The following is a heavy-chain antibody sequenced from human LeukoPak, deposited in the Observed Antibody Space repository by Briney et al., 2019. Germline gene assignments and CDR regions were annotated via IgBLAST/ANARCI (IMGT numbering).Heavy chain of an antibody. CDR2: IIPIFGTA. CDR3: AVEIAAAGPAHFDY. V-gene: IGHV1-69*05. D-gene: IGHD6-13*01. CDR1: GGTFSSYA. Sequence: ASVKVSCKASGGTFSSYAISWVRQAPGQGLEWMGGIIPIFGTANYAQKFQGRVTITTDESTSTAYMELSSLRSEDTAVYYRAVEIAAAGPAHFDYWGQGTLVTVSS. J-gene: IGHJ4*02.